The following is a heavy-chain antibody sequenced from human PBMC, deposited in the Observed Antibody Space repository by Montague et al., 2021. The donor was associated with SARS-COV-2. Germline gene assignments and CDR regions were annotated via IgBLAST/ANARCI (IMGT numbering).Heavy chain of an antibody. D-gene: IGHD1-1*01. J-gene: IGHJ5*02. Sequence: SETLSLTCNVSGDSIKNYYWSWIRQSPGKGLEWIGYIYYGRSTHYNPSLRSRVSISLDTSRNQFFLTLNSVTAADTAVYFCARDGLERQWWMLGWFDPWGQGTLVIVSS. V-gene: IGHV4-59*12. CDR2: IYYGRST. CDR3: ARDGLERQWWMLGWFDP. CDR1: GDSIKNYY.